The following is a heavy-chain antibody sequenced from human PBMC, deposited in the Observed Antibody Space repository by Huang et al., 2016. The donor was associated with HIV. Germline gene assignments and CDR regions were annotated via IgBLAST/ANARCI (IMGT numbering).Heavy chain of an antibody. CDR1: GFTFSSYS. CDR2: ISSSSINI. Sequence: EVQLVESGGGLVKPGGYLRRSCAASGFTFSSYSMKWVRQAPVKGLELVSSISSSSINIYYADSVKGRFTISRDNAKNSLYLQMNSLRAEDTAVYYCARVGGVAAGTFGTFDIWGQGTMVTVSS. D-gene: IGHD6-19*01. J-gene: IGHJ3*02. V-gene: IGHV3-21*01. CDR3: ARVGGVAAGTFGTFDI.